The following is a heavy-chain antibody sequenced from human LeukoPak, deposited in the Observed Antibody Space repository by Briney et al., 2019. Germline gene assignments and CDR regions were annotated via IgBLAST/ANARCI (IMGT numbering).Heavy chain of an antibody. V-gene: IGHV4-39*07. CDR3: ARLRIGGWFDP. CDR2: IYYSGST. J-gene: IGHJ5*02. Sequence: KSSETLSLTCTVSGGSISSSSYYWGWIRQPPGKGLEWIGSIYYSGSTYYNPSLKSRVTISVDTSKNQFSLKLSSVTAADTAVYYCARLRIGGWFDPWGQGTLVTVSS. D-gene: IGHD1-26*01. CDR1: GGSISSSSYY.